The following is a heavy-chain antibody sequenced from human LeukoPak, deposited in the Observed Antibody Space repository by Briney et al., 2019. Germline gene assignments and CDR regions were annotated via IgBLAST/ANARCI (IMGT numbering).Heavy chain of an antibody. CDR3: ARGDILTGLDY. V-gene: IGHV1-18*04. CDR1: GYTFTNYG. J-gene: IGHJ4*02. Sequence: ASVTVSFKASGYTFTNYGISWVRQAPGQGLEWMGWISVYNGNTNYAQKLQGRVTMTTDTSTSTAYMELRSLRSDDTAVYYCARGDILTGLDYWGQGTLVTVSS. D-gene: IGHD3-9*01. CDR2: ISVYNGNT.